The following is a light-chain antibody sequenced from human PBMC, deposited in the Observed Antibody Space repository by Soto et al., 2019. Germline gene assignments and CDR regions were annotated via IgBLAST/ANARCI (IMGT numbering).Light chain of an antibody. Sequence: DIQMTQSPSSLSASVGDKVTITCRASQGIRNALAWYQQKPGKAPKRLIYGASTLQSGVPSRFSGSGSATEFTLTITSLQPEDFATYYCQQYDNLPPITFGQGTRLEIK. J-gene: IGKJ5*01. CDR1: QGIRNA. V-gene: IGKV1-17*01. CDR3: QQYDNLPPIT. CDR2: GAS.